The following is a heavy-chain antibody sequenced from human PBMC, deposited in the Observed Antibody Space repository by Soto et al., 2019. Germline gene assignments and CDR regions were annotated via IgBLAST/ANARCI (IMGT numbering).Heavy chain of an antibody. D-gene: IGHD6-19*01. CDR3: AMTPIYSSGWPIDY. Sequence: EASVKVSCKASGYTFTSYGISCVRQAPGQGLEWMGWISAYNGNTNYAQKLQGRVTMTTDTSTSTAYMELRSLRSDDTAVYYCAMTPIYSSGWPIDYWGQGTLVTVSS. CDR2: ISAYNGNT. CDR1: GYTFTSYG. J-gene: IGHJ4*02. V-gene: IGHV1-18*01.